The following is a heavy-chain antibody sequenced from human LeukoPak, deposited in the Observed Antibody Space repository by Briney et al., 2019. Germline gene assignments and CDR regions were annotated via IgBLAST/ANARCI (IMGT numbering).Heavy chain of an antibody. CDR1: GFTFSTYS. CDR3: ARWGFAAFDI. Sequence: PGGSLRLSCAASGFTFSTYSMNWVRQAPGKGLEWVSSISSSTSYIYYADSVKGRFTISRDNAKNSLYLQMNSLRAEDTAVYYCARWGFAAFDIWGQGTMVTVSS. D-gene: IGHD3-16*01. J-gene: IGHJ3*02. V-gene: IGHV3-21*01. CDR2: ISSSTSYI.